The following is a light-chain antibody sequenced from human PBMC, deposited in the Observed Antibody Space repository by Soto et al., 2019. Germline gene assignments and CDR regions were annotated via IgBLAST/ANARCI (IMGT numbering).Light chain of an antibody. Sequence: IQMTQSPSSLSASVGDRVTITCRTSQSVSGYLNWYQQKPGKAPKLLIYDASNLETGVPSRFSGSRSGTDFTFTISSLQPEDIATYYCQQYDNLPTFGQGTRLEIK. J-gene: IGKJ5*01. CDR3: QQYDNLPT. CDR2: DAS. CDR1: QSVSGY. V-gene: IGKV1-33*01.